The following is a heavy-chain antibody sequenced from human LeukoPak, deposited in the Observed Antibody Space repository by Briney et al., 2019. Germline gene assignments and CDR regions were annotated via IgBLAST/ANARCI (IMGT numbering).Heavy chain of an antibody. Sequence: ASVKVSCKASGGTFSSYAISWVRQAPGQGLEWMGGIIPIFGTANYAQKFQGRVTITTDESTSTAYMELSSLRSEDTAVYYCARGPLPVAGTYYFDYWGQGTLVTVSS. CDR2: IIPIFGTA. D-gene: IGHD6-19*01. CDR3: ARGPLPVAGTYYFDY. J-gene: IGHJ4*02. CDR1: GGTFSSYA. V-gene: IGHV1-69*05.